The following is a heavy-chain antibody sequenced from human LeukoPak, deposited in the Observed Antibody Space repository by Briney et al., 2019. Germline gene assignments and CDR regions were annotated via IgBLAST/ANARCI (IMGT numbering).Heavy chain of an antibody. V-gene: IGHV3-21*01. CDR3: VREFDYSTSGAGY. Sequence: GGSLRLSCAASGFTFSHYSMNWVRQAPGKGLEWVSSMSINSGLIYYADSVKGRFTISRDNAKNSLYLQMNSLRAEDTAVYYCVREFDYSTSGAGYWGQGTLVTVSS. CDR1: GFTFSHYS. CDR2: MSINSGLI. D-gene: IGHD4-11*01. J-gene: IGHJ4*02.